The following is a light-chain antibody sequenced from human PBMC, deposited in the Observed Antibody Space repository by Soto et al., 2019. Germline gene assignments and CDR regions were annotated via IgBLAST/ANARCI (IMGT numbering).Light chain of an antibody. CDR2: DAS. CDR1: QDISNY. Sequence: DIQMTQSPSSLSASVGDRVTITCQASQDISNYLNWYQQKPGKAPKLLIYDASNLETGVPSRFSGSGSGTDFTFTISSLQPEDIATDYCQQYDNLPWTFGQGTKVDIK. CDR3: QQYDNLPWT. J-gene: IGKJ1*01. V-gene: IGKV1-33*01.